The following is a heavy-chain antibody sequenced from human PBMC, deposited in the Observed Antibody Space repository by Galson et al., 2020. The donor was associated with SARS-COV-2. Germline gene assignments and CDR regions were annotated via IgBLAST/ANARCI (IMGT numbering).Heavy chain of an antibody. CDR3: ARATYYDFWSGYYTGYYYYYGMDV. CDR2: MNPNSGNT. J-gene: IGHJ6*02. CDR1: GYTFTSYD. V-gene: IGHV1-8*01. D-gene: IGHD3-3*01. Sequence: ASVKVSCKASGYTFTSYDINWVRQATGQGLEWMGWMNPNSGNTGYAQKFQGRVTMTRNTSISTAYMELSSLRSEDTAVYYCARATYYDFWSGYYTGYYYYYGMDVWGQGTTVTVSS.